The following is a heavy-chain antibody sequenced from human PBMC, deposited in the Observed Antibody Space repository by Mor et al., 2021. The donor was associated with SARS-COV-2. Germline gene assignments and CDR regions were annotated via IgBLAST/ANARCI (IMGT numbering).Heavy chain of an antibody. V-gene: IGHV3-7*01. J-gene: IGHJ6*02. Sequence: LEWVANIKQDGSEKYYVDSVKGRFTISRDNTKNSLYLQMNSLRAEDTAVYYCARDDGWGLEPPPPVGGPYGGMDVWGRGTTVT. CDR3: ARDDGWGLEPPPPVGGPYGGMDV. CDR2: IKQDGSEK. D-gene: IGHD3-10*01.